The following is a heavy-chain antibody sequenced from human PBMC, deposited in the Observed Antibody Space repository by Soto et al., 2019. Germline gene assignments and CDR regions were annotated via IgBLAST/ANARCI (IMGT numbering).Heavy chain of an antibody. CDR2: IYSGGST. V-gene: IGHV3-66*01. J-gene: IGHJ4*02. CDR1: GFTVSSNY. Sequence: GGSLRLSCAASGFTVSSNYMSWVRQAPGKGLEWVSVIYSGGSTYYADSVKGRFTISRDNSKNTLYLQMNSLRAEDTAVYYCARTYYYGSGTNSFDYWGQGTLVTVSS. CDR3: ARTYYYGSGTNSFDY. D-gene: IGHD3-10*01.